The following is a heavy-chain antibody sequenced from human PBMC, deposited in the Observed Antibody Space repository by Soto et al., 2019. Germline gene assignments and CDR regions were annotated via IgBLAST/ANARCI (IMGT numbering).Heavy chain of an antibody. D-gene: IGHD3-10*01. CDR2: ISFDGSTE. J-gene: IGHJ6*02. CDR1: GFTFISYA. CDR3: ARSRHGSGSYTHFYYGLDV. V-gene: IGHV3-30-3*01. Sequence: QVQLVESGGGVVQPGRSLRLSCAASGFTFISYAMHWVRQAPGKGLEWVAVISFDGSTEYYADSVKGRFTISRDNSKNTMYLQMNRLRSEDTAVYYCARSRHGSGSYTHFYYGLDVWGQGTTVTVSS.